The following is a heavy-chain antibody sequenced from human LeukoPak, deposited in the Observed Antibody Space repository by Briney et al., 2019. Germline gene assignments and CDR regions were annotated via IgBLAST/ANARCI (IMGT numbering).Heavy chain of an antibody. CDR3: ARLTTVVTLSYAFDI. D-gene: IGHD4-23*01. CDR2: IKQDGSEK. Sequence: PGGSLRLSCAASGFTFSSYWMSWVRQAPGKGLEWVAHIKQDGSEKYYVDSVKGRFTISRDNAKNSLYLQMNSLRAEDTAVYYCARLTTVVTLSYAFDIWGQGTMVTVSS. V-gene: IGHV3-7*01. CDR1: GFTFSSYW. J-gene: IGHJ3*02.